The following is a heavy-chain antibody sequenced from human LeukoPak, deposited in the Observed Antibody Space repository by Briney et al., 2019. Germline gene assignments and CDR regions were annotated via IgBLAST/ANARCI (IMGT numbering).Heavy chain of an antibody. CDR2: NYPGESDT. J-gene: IGHJ3*01. D-gene: IGHD3-3*02. CDR1: GYNFATYW. Sequence: GEFLKISCNGSGYNFATYWIGFVRQIPGKVLQWMGINYPGESDTTYSPSFQGQVTMSADKSISTAYLQWSSLKASDTAMYYCARRVSISGFDAFDVWGHGTMVSDSS. CDR3: ARRVSISGFDAFDV. V-gene: IGHV5-51*01.